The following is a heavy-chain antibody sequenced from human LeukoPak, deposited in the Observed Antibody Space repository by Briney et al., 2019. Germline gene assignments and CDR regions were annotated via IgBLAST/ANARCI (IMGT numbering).Heavy chain of an antibody. CDR2: VSHDGSAK. V-gene: IGHV3-30*18. CDR3: TKGLGASGSSHMCYFDY. Sequence: GGSLRLSCAASGFSLRNHGMNWVRQAPGKGLERVAVVSHDGSAKFYADSVKGRFTISRDNPNNILYLQMNSLRPEDTAVYYCTKGLGASGSSHMCYFDYWGQGILVTVS. CDR1: GFSLRNHG. D-gene: IGHD3-10*01. J-gene: IGHJ4*02.